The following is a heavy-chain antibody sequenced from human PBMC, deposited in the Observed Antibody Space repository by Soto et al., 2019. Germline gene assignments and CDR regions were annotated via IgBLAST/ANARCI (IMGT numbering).Heavy chain of an antibody. CDR3: AXETKDYCSGGSCYSYYYYGMGV. V-gene: IGHV4-4*07. J-gene: IGHJ6*02. CDR2: IYTSGST. CDR1: GGSISSYY. D-gene: IGHD2-15*01. Sequence: PSETLSLTCTVSGGSISSYYWSWIRQPAGKGLEWIGRIYTSGSTNYNPSLKSRVTMSVDTSKNQFSLKLSSVTAADTAVYYCAXETKDYCSGGSCYSYYYYGMGVGGQGTTVTVS.